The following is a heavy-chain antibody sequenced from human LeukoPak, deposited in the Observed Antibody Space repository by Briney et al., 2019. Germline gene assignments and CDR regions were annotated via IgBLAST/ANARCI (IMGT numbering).Heavy chain of an antibody. CDR3: AKLREGVLNYFDY. CDR1: GFTFSSYW. CDR2: ISGSGGST. J-gene: IGHJ4*02. Sequence: PGGSLRLSCAASGFTFSSYWMSWVRQAPGKGLEWVSAISGSGGSTYYADSVKGRFTISRDNSKNTLYLQMNSLRAEDTAVYYCAKLREGVLNYFDYWGQGTLVTVSS. V-gene: IGHV3-23*01. D-gene: IGHD3-16*01.